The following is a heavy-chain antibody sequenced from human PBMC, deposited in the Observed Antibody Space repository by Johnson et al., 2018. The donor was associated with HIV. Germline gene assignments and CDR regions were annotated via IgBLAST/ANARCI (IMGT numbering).Heavy chain of an antibody. CDR3: TTDSSGGYAFDI. D-gene: IGHD1-1*01. Sequence: VQLVESGGGLVKPGGSLRLSCAASGFTFSNAWMSWVRQAPGKGLEWVGRIKSKTDGGTTDYAAPVKGRFTISRDDSKNTLYLQMNSLKTEDTALYFCTTDSSGGYAFDIWGQGTVVTVSS. J-gene: IGHJ3*02. V-gene: IGHV3-15*01. CDR2: IKSKTDGGTT. CDR1: GFTFSNAW.